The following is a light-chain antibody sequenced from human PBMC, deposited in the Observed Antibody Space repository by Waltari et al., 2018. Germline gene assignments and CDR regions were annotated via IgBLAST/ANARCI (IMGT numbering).Light chain of an antibody. CDR3: QQSYTTPRTYNNPRT. CDR2: DAS. Sequence: EKVLTQSPATVSVSPGERVTLSCRASQSVASNIAWYQQRPGQAPRLVIYDASTRASGIPGRFSGGGSGTDFTLTISGLQSEDCALYYCQQSYTTPRTYNNPRTFGQGTQVEVK. V-gene: IGKV3-15*01. J-gene: IGKJ1*01. CDR1: QSVASN.